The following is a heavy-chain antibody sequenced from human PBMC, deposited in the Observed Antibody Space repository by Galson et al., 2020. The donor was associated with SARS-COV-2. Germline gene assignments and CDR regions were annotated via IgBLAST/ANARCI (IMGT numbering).Heavy chain of an antibody. D-gene: IGHD2-15*01. CDR3: ARVGIARGYYYYGMDV. V-gene: IGHV1-2*02. Sequence: ASVKVSCKASGYTFTGHYMHWVRQAPGQGLEWMGWINPNSGGTNYAQKFQGRVTMTRDTSISTAYMELSRLRSDDTAVYYCARVGIARGYYYYGMDVWGQGTTVTVSS. CDR1: GYTFTGHY. CDR2: INPNSGGT. J-gene: IGHJ6*02.